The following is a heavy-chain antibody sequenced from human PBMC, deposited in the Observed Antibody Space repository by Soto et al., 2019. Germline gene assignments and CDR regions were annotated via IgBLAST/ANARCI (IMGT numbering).Heavy chain of an antibody. CDR3: ARDAYLVFGDLPSFDY. CDR2: ISSSSSYI. J-gene: IGHJ4*02. Sequence: EVQLVESGGGLVKPGGSLRLSCAASGFTFSSYSMNWVRQAPGKGLEWVSSISSSSSYIYYADSVKGRFTISRDNAKNSRYLQMSSLRAEDTAVYYCARDAYLVFGDLPSFDYWGQGTLVTVSS. D-gene: IGHD4-17*01. CDR1: GFTFSSYS. V-gene: IGHV3-21*01.